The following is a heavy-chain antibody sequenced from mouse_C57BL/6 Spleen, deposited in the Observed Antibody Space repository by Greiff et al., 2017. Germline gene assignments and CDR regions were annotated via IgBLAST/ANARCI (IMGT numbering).Heavy chain of an antibody. V-gene: IGHV1-50*01. CDR3: ASRTGNYFDD. D-gene: IGHD4-1*01. CDR2: IDPSDSYT. Sequence: QVQLQQPGAELVKPGASVKLSCKASGYTFTSYWMQWVKQRPGQGLEWIGEIDPSDSYTNYNQKFKGKATLTVDTSSSTAYMQLSSLASEDSAVYYCASRTGNYFDDWGQGTTLTVSS. CDR1: GYTFTSYW. J-gene: IGHJ2*01.